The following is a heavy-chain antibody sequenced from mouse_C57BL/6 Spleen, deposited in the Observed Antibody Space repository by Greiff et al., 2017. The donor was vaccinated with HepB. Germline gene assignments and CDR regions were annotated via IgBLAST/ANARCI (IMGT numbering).Heavy chain of an antibody. J-gene: IGHJ2*01. CDR1: GYTFTSYW. CDR3: ARNDGYKYYFDY. Sequence: QVQLQQPGAELVMPGASVKLSCKASGYTFTSYWMHWVKQRPGQGLAWIGEIDPSDSYTNYNQKFKGKSTLTVDKSSSTAYMQLSSLTSEDSAVYYCARNDGYKYYFDYWGQGTTLTVSS. D-gene: IGHD2-3*01. CDR2: IDPSDSYT. V-gene: IGHV1-69*01.